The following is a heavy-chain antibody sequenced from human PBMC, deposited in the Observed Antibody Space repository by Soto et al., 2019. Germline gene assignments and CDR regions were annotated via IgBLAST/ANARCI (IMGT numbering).Heavy chain of an antibody. J-gene: IGHJ5*02. V-gene: IGHV4-61*01. D-gene: IGHD3-3*01. CDR3: ARELYDFWSGYYMEGYNWFDP. Sequence: PSETLSLTCTVSGGSISSSSYYWGWIRQPPGKGLEWIGYIYYSGSTNYNPSLKSRVTISVDTSKNQFSLKLSSVTAADTAVYYCARELYDFWSGYYMEGYNWFDPWGQGTLVTVSS. CDR2: IYYSGST. CDR1: GGSISSSSYY.